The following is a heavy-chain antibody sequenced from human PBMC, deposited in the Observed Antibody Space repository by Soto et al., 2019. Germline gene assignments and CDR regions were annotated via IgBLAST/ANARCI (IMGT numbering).Heavy chain of an antibody. CDR2: IYSGGDT. CDR1: GFSVSNNY. CDR3: ARNNPVTTLGY. D-gene: IGHD4-17*01. Sequence: EVQLVESGGGLVQPGGSLRLSCAASGFSVSNNYMSWVRQAPGKGLECVSLIYSGGDTYYVDSVKGRFSISRDSSKNTLYLQRNSLRAEDSAVYYCARNNPVTTLGYWGQGTVVTVAS. V-gene: IGHV3-66*01. J-gene: IGHJ4*02.